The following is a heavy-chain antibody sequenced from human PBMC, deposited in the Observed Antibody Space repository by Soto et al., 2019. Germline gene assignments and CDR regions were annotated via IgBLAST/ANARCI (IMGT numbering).Heavy chain of an antibody. CDR3: AREGATNDYYYGMDV. CDR1: GGSISSGDYY. D-gene: IGHD5-12*01. CDR2: IYYSGST. Sequence: QVQLQESGPGLVKPSQTLSLTCTVSGGSISSGDYYWSWIRQPPGKGLEWIGYIYYSGSTYYNPSLNSRVTISVDTSKNQFSLKRRSVTAADTVEYYCAREGATNDYYYGMDVWGQGTTVTVSS. J-gene: IGHJ6*02. V-gene: IGHV4-30-4*01.